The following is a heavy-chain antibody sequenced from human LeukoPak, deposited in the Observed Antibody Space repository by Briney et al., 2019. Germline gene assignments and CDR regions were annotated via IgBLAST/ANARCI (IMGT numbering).Heavy chain of an antibody. Sequence: GGSPRLSCSASGFTFNNYWMSWVRQAPGKGLEWVANIKEDGSVQYYVDSLKGRFTISRDNAENSLYLQLDSLRAEDTAVYYCARTVRGIVMPQNAFDIWGQGTVVTVSS. CDR2: IKEDGSVQ. CDR3: ARTVRGIVMPQNAFDI. V-gene: IGHV3-7*01. J-gene: IGHJ3*02. D-gene: IGHD1-26*01. CDR1: GFTFNNYW.